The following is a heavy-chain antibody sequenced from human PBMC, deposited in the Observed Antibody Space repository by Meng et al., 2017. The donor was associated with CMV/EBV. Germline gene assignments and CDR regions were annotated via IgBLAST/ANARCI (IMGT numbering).Heavy chain of an antibody. CDR1: GGSISSGSYY. V-gene: IGHV4-61*02. Sequence: QVPLQESGPALVKPSQTLSLTCTVSGGSISSGSYYWSWIRQPAGKGLEWIGRIYTSGSTNYNPSLKSRVTISVDTSKNQFSLKLSSVTAADTAVYYCAREAFKVLFFPFDPWGQGTLVTVSS. D-gene: IGHD1-1*01. CDR3: AREAFKVLFFPFDP. CDR2: IYTSGST. J-gene: IGHJ5*02.